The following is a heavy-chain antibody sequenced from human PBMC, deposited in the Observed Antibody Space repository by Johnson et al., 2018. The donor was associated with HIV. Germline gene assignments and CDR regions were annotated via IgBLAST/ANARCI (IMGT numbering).Heavy chain of an antibody. CDR2: IWYDGSNK. CDR1: GFTFSSYG. V-gene: IGHV3-33*06. Sequence: QVQLVQSGVGVVQPGRSLRLSCAASGFTFSSYGMHWVRQAPGKGLEWVAVIWYDGSNKFYGDSVKGRFTISRDNSKNTLYLQMNSLRAEDTAIYYCAKGDYYDTRAAFDIWGQGTMVTVSS. D-gene: IGHD3-22*01. CDR3: AKGDYYDTRAAFDI. J-gene: IGHJ3*02.